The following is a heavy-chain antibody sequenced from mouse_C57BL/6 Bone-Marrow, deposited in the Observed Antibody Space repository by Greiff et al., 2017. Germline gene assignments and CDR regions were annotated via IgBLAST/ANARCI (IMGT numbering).Heavy chain of an antibody. J-gene: IGHJ4*01. CDR2: ISNGGGST. D-gene: IGHD1-1*01. Sequence: EVKLEESGGGLVQPGGSLKLSCAASGFTFSDYYMYWVRQTPEKRLEWVAYISNGGGSTYYPDTVKGRFTISRDNAKNTLYLQMSRLKSEDTAMYYCASAYGSSGGYYAMDYWGQGTSVTVSS. CDR1: GFTFSDYY. V-gene: IGHV5-12*01. CDR3: ASAYGSSGGYYAMDY.